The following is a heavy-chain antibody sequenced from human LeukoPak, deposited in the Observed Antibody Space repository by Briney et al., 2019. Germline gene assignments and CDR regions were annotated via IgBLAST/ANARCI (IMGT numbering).Heavy chain of an antibody. Sequence: GGSLRLSCAASGFTFSSYAMSWVRQTPGKGLEWVSAISGSGGSTYYADSVKGRFTISRDNSKNTLYLQMNSLRAEDTAVYYCAKKPPDYGGNSYYFDYWGQGTLVTVSS. CDR1: GFTFSSYA. CDR2: ISGSGGST. D-gene: IGHD4-23*01. J-gene: IGHJ4*02. CDR3: AKKPPDYGGNSYYFDY. V-gene: IGHV3-23*01.